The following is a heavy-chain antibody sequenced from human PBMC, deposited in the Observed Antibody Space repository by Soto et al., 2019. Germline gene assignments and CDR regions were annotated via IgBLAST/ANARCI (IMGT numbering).Heavy chain of an antibody. CDR1: GYTFTSYA. D-gene: IGHD3-10*01. CDR2: INAGNGNT. Sequence: ASVKVSCKASGYTFTSYAMHWVRQALGQRLEWMGWINAGNGNTKYSQKFQGRVTITRDTSASTAYRELSSLRSEDTAVYYCARASGKAISGGGIIALYYSGQGTLVTVAS. J-gene: IGHJ4*02. V-gene: IGHV1-3*01. CDR3: ARASGKAISGGGIIALYY.